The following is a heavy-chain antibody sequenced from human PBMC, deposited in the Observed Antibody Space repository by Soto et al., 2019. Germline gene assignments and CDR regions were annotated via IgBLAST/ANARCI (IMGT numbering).Heavy chain of an antibody. V-gene: IGHV1-18*01. CDR2: ISAYNGNT. J-gene: IGHJ4*02. CDR1: GYTFTSYG. CDR3: ARAGPRAGIEPLEVDY. Sequence: ASVKVSCKASGYTFTSYGISWVRQAPGQGLEWMGWISAYNGNTNYAQKLQGRVTMTTDTSTSTAYMELRSLRSDDTAVYYCARAGPRAGIEPLEVDYWGKGTLVTVAT.